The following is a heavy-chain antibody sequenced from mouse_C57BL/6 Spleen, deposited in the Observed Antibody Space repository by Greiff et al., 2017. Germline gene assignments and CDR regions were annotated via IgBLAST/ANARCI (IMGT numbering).Heavy chain of an antibody. D-gene: IGHD1-1*01. CDR1: GYTFTSYW. V-gene: IGHV1-64*01. J-gene: IGHJ2*01. CDR3: ARGSYGSSYGY. CDR2: IHPNSGST. Sequence: QVQLQQPGAELVKPGASVKLSCKASGYTFTSYWMHWVKQRPGQGLEWIGMIHPNSGSTNYKEKFKSKATLTVDKSSSTAYMQLSSLTSEDSAVYYCARGSYGSSYGYWGQGTTLTVSS.